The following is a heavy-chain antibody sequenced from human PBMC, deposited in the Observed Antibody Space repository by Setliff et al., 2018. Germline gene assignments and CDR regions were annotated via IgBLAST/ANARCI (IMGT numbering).Heavy chain of an antibody. D-gene: IGHD3-22*01. J-gene: IGHJ4*02. CDR2: IDPSGNT. V-gene: IGHV4-4*07. Sequence: PSETLSLTCAVYGESISRYYWSWIRQPAGRGLEWIGHIDPSGNTNYHPSLKSRVTISVDRPKNQLSLKLSSVTAADTGVYYCARDSALHSYHYDSSGYLDYWGQGALVTVSS. CDR1: GESISRYY. CDR3: ARDSALHSYHYDSSGYLDY.